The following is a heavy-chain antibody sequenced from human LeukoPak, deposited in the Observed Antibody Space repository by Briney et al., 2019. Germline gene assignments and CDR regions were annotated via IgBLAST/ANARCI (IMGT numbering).Heavy chain of an antibody. D-gene: IGHD3-3*01. Sequence: GGSLRLSCAASGFTFSSYSMNWVRQAPGKGLEWVSSISSSSYIYYADSVKGRFTISRDNAKNSLYLQMNSLRAEDTAVYYCASHKAGFYDFWSGPGSYYGMDVWGQGTTVTVSS. CDR1: GFTFSSYS. J-gene: IGHJ6*02. CDR3: ASHKAGFYDFWSGPGSYYGMDV. V-gene: IGHV3-21*01. CDR2: ISSSSYI.